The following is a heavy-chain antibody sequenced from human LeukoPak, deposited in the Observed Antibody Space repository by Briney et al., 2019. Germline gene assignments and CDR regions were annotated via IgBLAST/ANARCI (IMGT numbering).Heavy chain of an antibody. CDR3: ARLLWFGDLDYFDY. D-gene: IGHD3-10*01. V-gene: IGHV4-30-4*01. CDR1: GGSTSSGDYY. J-gene: IGHJ4*02. CDR2: IYYSGST. Sequence: SQTLSLTCTASGGSTSSGDYYWSWIRQPPGEGLEWIGYIYYSGSTYYNPSLKSRVTISVDTSKNQFSLKLSSVTAADTAVYYCARLLWFGDLDYFDYWGQGTLVTVSS.